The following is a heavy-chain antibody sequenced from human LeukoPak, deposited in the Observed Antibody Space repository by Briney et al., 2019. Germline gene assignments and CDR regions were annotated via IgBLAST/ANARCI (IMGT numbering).Heavy chain of an antibody. CDR2: ISSSSSTI. CDR3: ARGKPAAGEIT. Sequence: GGSLRLSCAASGFTFSSYSMNWVRQAPGKGLEWVSYISSSSSTIKYADSVEGRFTISRDNAKNSLYLQMSSLRDEDTAVYYCARGKPAAGEITWGQGTLVTVSS. V-gene: IGHV3-48*02. CDR1: GFTFSSYS. J-gene: IGHJ4*02. D-gene: IGHD6-13*01.